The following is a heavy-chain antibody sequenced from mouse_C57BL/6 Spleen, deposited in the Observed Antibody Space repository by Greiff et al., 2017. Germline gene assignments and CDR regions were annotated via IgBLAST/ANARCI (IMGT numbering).Heavy chain of an antibody. J-gene: IGHJ3*01. CDR1: GYTFTEYT. D-gene: IGHD4-1*01. Sequence: VQLQQSGAELVKPGASVTLSCKASGYTFTEYTIHWVKPRSGQGLVWIGWFYPGCGSIKYNEKFKDKASLTADKSTSTVYMELSRMTSEDSAVYCCARHEETNWEWFAYWGQGTLVTVSA. V-gene: IGHV1-62-2*01. CDR2: FYPGCGSI. CDR3: ARHEETNWEWFAY.